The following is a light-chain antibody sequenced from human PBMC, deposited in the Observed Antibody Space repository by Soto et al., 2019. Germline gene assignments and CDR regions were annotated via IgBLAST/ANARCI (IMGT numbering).Light chain of an antibody. J-gene: IGLJ1*01. CDR3: SSYTVTSVTLYV. CDR1: SSDIGSNNY. Sequence: QSALTQPASVSGSPGQSITISCTGTSSDIGSNNYVSWYQQHPGKAPKVMIYEVSHRPSGVSNRFSGSKSGNTASLTISGLQAEDEADYYCSSYTVTSVTLYVFGTGTKV. V-gene: IGLV2-14*01. CDR2: EVS.